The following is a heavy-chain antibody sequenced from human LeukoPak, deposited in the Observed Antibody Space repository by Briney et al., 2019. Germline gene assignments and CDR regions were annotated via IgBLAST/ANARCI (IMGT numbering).Heavy chain of an antibody. CDR1: GFTFLNAW. Sequence: GGSLRLSCAASGFTFLNAWMSWVRQAPGKGLEWVGRIKSKTDGGTTDYAAPVKGRFTISRDDSKNTLYLQMNSLKTEDTAVYYCTTLKPDTGGGLYYYDSSGYRIFDYWGQGTLVTVSS. J-gene: IGHJ4*02. D-gene: IGHD3-22*01. CDR2: IKSKTDGGTT. CDR3: TTLKPDTGGGLYYYDSSGYRIFDY. V-gene: IGHV3-15*01.